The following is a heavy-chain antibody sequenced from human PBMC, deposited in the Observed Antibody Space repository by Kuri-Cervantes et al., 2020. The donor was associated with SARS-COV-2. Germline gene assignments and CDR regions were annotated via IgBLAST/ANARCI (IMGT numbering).Heavy chain of an antibody. J-gene: IGHJ4*02. Sequence: LKLSCAASGFPFSTYGMHWVRQASGKGLEWVAVIWYDGRNKYYADPVKGRFTISRDNSKNTLYLPMNSLRAEDTAVYYCARTRSLPYSSSSGLGYFDYWGQGTLVTVSS. V-gene: IGHV3-33*08. CDR1: GFPFSTYG. CDR3: ARTRSLPYSSSSGLGYFDY. CDR2: IWYDGRNK. D-gene: IGHD6-6*01.